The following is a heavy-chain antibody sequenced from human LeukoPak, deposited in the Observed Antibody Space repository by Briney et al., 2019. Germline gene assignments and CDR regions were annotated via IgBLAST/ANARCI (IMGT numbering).Heavy chain of an antibody. CDR1: GFAFRTYS. CDR2: ITYDGKVQ. Sequence: PGRSLKLPCAASGFAFRTYSMHWVRQAPGKGLEWLAVITYDGKVQHYADSVKGQFTVSRDNSKKTLYLQMISLRPEDTAFYYCAREERVGAASYLAAGGRGTLVTVSS. J-gene: IGHJ4*02. V-gene: IGHV3-30*04. CDR3: AREERVGAASYLAA. D-gene: IGHD2-15*01.